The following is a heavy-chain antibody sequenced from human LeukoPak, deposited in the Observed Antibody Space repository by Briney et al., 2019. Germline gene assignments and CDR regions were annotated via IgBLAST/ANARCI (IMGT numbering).Heavy chain of an antibody. CDR1: GVSISSYY. CDR3: ARGSTISGVVGLTAP. D-gene: IGHD3-3*01. CDR2: IYYSGST. J-gene: IGHJ4*02. Sequence: SETLSLTCTVSGVSISSYYWSWIRQPPGKGLEWIGYIYYSGSTNYNPSLKSRVTISVDTSKNQFSLKLSSVTAADTAVYYCARGSTISGVVGLTAPWGQGTLVTVSS. V-gene: IGHV4-59*01.